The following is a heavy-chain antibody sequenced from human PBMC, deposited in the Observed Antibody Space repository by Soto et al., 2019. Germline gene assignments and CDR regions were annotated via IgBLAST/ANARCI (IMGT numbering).Heavy chain of an antibody. CDR3: ATDSRYCSGGNCEDY. Sequence: GASVKVSCKASGYTFTSYGISWVRQAPGQGLEWMGWISAYNGNTNYAQKLQGRVTMTTDTSTSTAYMELRSLRSDDTAVYYCATDSRYCSGGNCEDYWGQGTLVTVSS. V-gene: IGHV1-18*01. CDR1: GYTFTSYG. D-gene: IGHD2-15*01. CDR2: ISAYNGNT. J-gene: IGHJ4*02.